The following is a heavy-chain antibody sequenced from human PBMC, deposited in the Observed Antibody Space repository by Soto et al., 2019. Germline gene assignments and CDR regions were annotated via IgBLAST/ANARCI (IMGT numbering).Heavy chain of an antibody. V-gene: IGHV4-34*01. J-gene: IGHJ4*02. D-gene: IGHD4-17*01. CDR1: GGSFRGYY. CDR2: INHSGST. CDR3: ARFSRYGGYFDY. Sequence: SETLSLTCDGYGGSFRGYYWSRIRQPPGKGLEWIGEINHSGSTNYNPSLKSRVTISVDTSKNQFSLKLSSVTAADTAVYYCARFSRYGGYFDYWGQGTLVTVS.